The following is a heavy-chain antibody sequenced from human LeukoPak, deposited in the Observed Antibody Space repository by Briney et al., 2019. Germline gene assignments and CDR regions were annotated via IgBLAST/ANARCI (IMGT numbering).Heavy chain of an antibody. CDR2: IIPIFGTA. J-gene: IGHJ4*02. CDR3: ARNGLYQQHSFDY. CDR1: GRTFTSYA. Sequence: ASVNVSCTASGRTFTSYAISWVRQAPGQGLEWMGGIIPIFGTANYAQKFQGRVTITADESTSTAYMELSSLRSEDTAVYYCARNGLYQQHSFDYWGQGTLVTVSS. D-gene: IGHD3-16*02. V-gene: IGHV1-69*13.